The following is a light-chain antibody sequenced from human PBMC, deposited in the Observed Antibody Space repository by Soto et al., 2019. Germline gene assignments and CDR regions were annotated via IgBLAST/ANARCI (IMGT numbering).Light chain of an antibody. CDR2: GAS. CDR3: QQYGSSSRT. Sequence: EIVLTQAPCTLSWSRGERGTRCCRASQSVSSNLAWYQQKPGQAPRLLIYGASSRATGIPARFSGSGSGTDFTLTISRLEPEDFGVYYCQQYGSSSRTFGQGTKVDIK. CDR1: QSVSSN. J-gene: IGKJ1*01. V-gene: IGKV3-20*01.